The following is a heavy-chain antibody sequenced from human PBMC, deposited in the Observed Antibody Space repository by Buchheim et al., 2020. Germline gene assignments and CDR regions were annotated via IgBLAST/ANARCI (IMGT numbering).Heavy chain of an antibody. V-gene: IGHV3-21*01. Sequence: EVQLVESGGGLVKPGGSLRLSCAASGFTFSSYSMNWVRQAPGKGLEWVSSISSSSYIYYADPVKGRFTISRDNAKNSLYLQMKSLGAEDTAVYYCAETTPYYGMDVWGQGTT. D-gene: IGHD1-7*01. J-gene: IGHJ6*02. CDR2: ISSSSYI. CDR3: AETTPYYGMDV. CDR1: GFTFSSYS.